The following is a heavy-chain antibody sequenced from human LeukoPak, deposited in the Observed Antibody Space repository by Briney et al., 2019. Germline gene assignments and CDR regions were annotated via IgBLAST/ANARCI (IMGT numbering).Heavy chain of an antibody. CDR3: VKVDNGILTGYYAFDD. CDR2: MSGSGGST. J-gene: IGHJ4*02. Sequence: GGSLRLSCAASGFTFSSYAMSGVRQAPGRGLEGGAAMSGSGGSTYFADSVKGRFTISRDKSKNTLYLQMNSLRAEDTAVYYCVKVDNGILTGYYAFDDWGQGTLVTVSS. CDR1: GFTFSSYA. V-gene: IGHV3-23*01. D-gene: IGHD3-9*01.